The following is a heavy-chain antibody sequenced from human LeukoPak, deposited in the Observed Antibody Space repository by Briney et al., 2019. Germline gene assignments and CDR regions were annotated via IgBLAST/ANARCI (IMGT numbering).Heavy chain of an antibody. CDR2: MNPNSGNT. V-gene: IGHV1-8*02. CDR1: GGTFSSYA. D-gene: IGHD3-10*01. Sequence: ASVKVSCKASGGTFSSYAISWVLQAPGQGLEWMGWMNPNSGNTGYAQKFQGRVTMTRNTSISTAYMELSSLRSEDTAVYYCASSFGSGRRDYWGQGTLVTVSS. J-gene: IGHJ4*02. CDR3: ASSFGSGRRDY.